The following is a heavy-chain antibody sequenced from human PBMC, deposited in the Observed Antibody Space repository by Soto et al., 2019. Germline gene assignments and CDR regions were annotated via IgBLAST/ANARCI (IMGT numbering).Heavy chain of an antibody. J-gene: IGHJ6*02. CDR3: ARDIVVVVAALPYYYGMDV. CDR1: GFTFSSYS. CDR2: ISSSSSTI. V-gene: IGHV3-48*02. Sequence: HPGGSLRLSCAASGFTFSSYSMNWVRQAPGKGLEWVSYISSSSSTIYYADSVKGRFTISRDNAKNSLYLQMNSLRDEDTAVYYCARDIVVVVAALPYYYGMDVWGQGTTVTVSS. D-gene: IGHD2-15*01.